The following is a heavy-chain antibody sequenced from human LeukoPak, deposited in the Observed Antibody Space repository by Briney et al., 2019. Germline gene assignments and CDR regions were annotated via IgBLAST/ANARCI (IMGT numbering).Heavy chain of an antibody. D-gene: IGHD1-14*01. CDR2: IGPTGSDR. V-gene: IGHV3-21*06. Sequence: GGSLRLSCTASGLTFSTSGFNWVRQAPGKGLEWVASIGPTGSDRYHADSIKGRFTISRDNANNFLYLRMNGLRAEDTAVYYCATETNGRHYDYWGQGTLLTVSS. CDR1: GLTFSTSG. CDR3: ATETNGRHYDY. J-gene: IGHJ4*02.